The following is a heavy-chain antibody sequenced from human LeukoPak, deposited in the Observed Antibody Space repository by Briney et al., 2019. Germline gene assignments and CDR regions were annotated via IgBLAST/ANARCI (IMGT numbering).Heavy chain of an antibody. V-gene: IGHV3-21*01. CDR3: ARIFRYQLVDYYALDV. J-gene: IGHJ6*02. D-gene: IGHD2-2*01. Sequence: GGSLRLSCAASGFTFSSDSMNWVRQTPGRGLEWVASISRSSTYINYADSVKGRFTISRDNAKNSLHLQMDSLRAEDTAVYYCARIFRYQLVDYYALDVWGQGTTVTVSS. CDR1: GFTFSSDS. CDR2: ISRSSTYI.